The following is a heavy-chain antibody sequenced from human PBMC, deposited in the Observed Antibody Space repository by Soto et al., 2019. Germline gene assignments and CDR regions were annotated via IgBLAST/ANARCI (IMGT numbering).Heavy chain of an antibody. CDR1: GFSLSTSGMR. Sequence: SGPTLVNPTETLTLTCTFSGFSLSTSGMRVSWIRQAPGKALEWLARIDWDEDRFYSTSLKTRLTISKDTSKNQVVLTMTNMDPVDTATYYCAHRPSGWYLFDYWGQGTLVTVSS. V-gene: IGHV2-70*12. CDR2: IDWDEDR. CDR3: AHRPSGWYLFDY. J-gene: IGHJ4*02. D-gene: IGHD6-19*01.